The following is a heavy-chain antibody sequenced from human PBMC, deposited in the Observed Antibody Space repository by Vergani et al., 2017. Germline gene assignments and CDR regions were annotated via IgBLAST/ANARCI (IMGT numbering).Heavy chain of an antibody. D-gene: IGHD5-18*01. Sequence: VQLVESGGGVVQPGRSLRLSCAASGFTFSSYAMHWVRQAPGKGLEWVAVIWYDGSNKYYADSVKGRFTISRDNSKNTLYLQMNSLRAEDTAVYYCAKDSQLWSQYWYFDLWGRGTLVTVSS. CDR3: AKDSQLWSQYWYFDL. V-gene: IGHV3-30*07. J-gene: IGHJ2*01. CDR2: IWYDGSNK. CDR1: GFTFSSYA.